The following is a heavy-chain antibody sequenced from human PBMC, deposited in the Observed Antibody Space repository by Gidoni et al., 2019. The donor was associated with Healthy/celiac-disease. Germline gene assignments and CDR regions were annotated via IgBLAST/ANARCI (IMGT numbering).Heavy chain of an antibody. CDR2: IISSSSYI. J-gene: IGHJ3*02. D-gene: IGHD6-13*01. Sequence: EVQLVESGGGLVKPGGSLRLSCAASGFTFSSYSMNWFRQGPGKGLGWVSSIISSSSYIYYADSLKGRFTISRDNAKNSLYLQMNSLRAEDTAGYYCAREWRIAAAEVRGNAFDIWGQGTMVTVSS. CDR3: AREWRIAAAEVRGNAFDI. V-gene: IGHV3-21*01. CDR1: GFTFSSYS.